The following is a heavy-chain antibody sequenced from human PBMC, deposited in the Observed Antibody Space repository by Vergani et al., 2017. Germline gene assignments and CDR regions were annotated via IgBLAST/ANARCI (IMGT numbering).Heavy chain of an antibody. CDR1: GFTFNNYK. D-gene: IGHD2-15*01. Sequence: EVQLVESGGDLVQPGGSLRLSCEVSGFTFNNYKMKWVRQAPGKGLEWIAYISSRSDTTFYADSVKGRFPISRDNAKNSLYLQMNRLRDEDTGVYYCARVAVTPPHDYYYYMDVWGKGTTVTVSS. CDR3: ARVAVTPPHDYYYYMDV. V-gene: IGHV3-48*02. J-gene: IGHJ6*03. CDR2: ISSRSDTT.